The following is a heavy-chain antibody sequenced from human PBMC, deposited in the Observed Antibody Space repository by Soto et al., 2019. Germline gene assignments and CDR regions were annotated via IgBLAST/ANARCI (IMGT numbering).Heavy chain of an antibody. D-gene: IGHD3-3*01. CDR1: EYSFTNYW. CDR2: IYPDDSDT. Sequence: GASLPISCKVSEYSFTNYWIGWVRHMPGKGLEWMGMIYPDDSDTKYSPSFQGQVTFSADKSINTAYLQWSSLKASDTAIYYCARLEWLSLAAWFDPWGQGTLVPVSS. CDR3: ARLEWLSLAAWFDP. J-gene: IGHJ5*02. V-gene: IGHV5-51*01.